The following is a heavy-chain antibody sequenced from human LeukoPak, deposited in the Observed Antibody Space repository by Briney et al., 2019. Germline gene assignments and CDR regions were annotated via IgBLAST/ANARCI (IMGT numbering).Heavy chain of an antibody. J-gene: IGHJ4*02. V-gene: IGHV1-69*01. D-gene: IGHD2-21*02. CDR3: AREPLGCGGDCHFDY. CDR1: GGTFSSYA. CDR2: IIPIFGTA. Sequence: EASVKVSCKASGGTFSSYAISWVRQAPGQGLEWMGGIIPIFGTANYAQKFQGRVTITADESTNTAYMELSSLRYEDTAVYYCAREPLGCGGDCHFDYWGQGTLVTVSS.